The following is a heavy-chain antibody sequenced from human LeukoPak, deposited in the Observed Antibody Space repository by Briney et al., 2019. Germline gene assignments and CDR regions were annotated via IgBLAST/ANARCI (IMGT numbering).Heavy chain of an antibody. CDR3: ASLYGSGSYYPSDY. V-gene: IGHV4-39*07. D-gene: IGHD3-10*01. Sequence: SETLSLTCTVSGGSISSSNYYWGWLRQPPGKGLEWIGSIYYSGSTYYTPSLKSRVTISVDTSKNQFSLKLSSVTAADTAVYYCASLYGSGSYYPSDYWGQGTLVTVSS. J-gene: IGHJ4*02. CDR2: IYYSGST. CDR1: GGSISSSNYY.